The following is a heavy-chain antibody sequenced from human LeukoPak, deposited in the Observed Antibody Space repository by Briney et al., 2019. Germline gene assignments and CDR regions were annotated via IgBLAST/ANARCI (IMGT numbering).Heavy chain of an antibody. CDR1: GFTFSSYE. V-gene: IGHV3-48*03. CDR2: ISSSGSTI. Sequence: GGSLRLSCAASGFTFSSYEMNWARQAPGKGLEWVSYISSSGSTIYYADSVKGRFTISRDNAKNSLYLQMNSLRAEDTAVYYCARDLYYDFWSGDLHGMDVWGQGTTVTVSS. D-gene: IGHD3-3*01. J-gene: IGHJ6*02. CDR3: ARDLYYDFWSGDLHGMDV.